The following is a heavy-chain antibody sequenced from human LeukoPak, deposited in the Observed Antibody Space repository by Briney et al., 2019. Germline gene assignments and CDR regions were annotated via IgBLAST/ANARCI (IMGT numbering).Heavy chain of an antibody. CDR2: ISGSARNT. Sequence: GGSLRLSCAASGFTFTSFAMSWVRQAPGKGLHSVSTISGSARNTFYADSVRGRFTISRDNSKNTLYLQMNSLTAEDKAVYYCAKDKEATTITTPYFDFWGQGALVTVSS. CDR1: GFTFTSFA. V-gene: IGHV3-23*01. D-gene: IGHD4-11*01. J-gene: IGHJ4*02. CDR3: AKDKEATTITTPYFDF.